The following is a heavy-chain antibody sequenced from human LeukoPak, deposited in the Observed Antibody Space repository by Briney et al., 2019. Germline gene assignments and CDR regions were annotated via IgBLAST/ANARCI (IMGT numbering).Heavy chain of an antibody. J-gene: IGHJ5*02. CDR1: GFTFSSYA. V-gene: IGHV3-30*04. D-gene: IGHD3-9*01. CDR3: ARLGENGLLTGYFYP. CDR2: ISYDGSNK. Sequence: PGGSLRLSCAASGFTFSSYAMHWVRQAPGKGLEWVAVISYDGSNKYYADSVKGRFTISRDNSKNTLYLQMNSLRAEDTAVYYCARLGENGLLTGYFYPWGQGTLVTVSS.